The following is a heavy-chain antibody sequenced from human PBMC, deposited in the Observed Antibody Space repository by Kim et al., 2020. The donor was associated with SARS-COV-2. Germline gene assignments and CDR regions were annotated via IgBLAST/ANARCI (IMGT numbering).Heavy chain of an antibody. CDR1: GGSISSSSYY. CDR2: IYYSGST. Sequence: SETLSLTCTVSGGSISSSSYYWGWIRQPPGKGLEWIGSIYYSGSTYYNPSLKSRVTISVDTSKNQFSLKLSSVTAADTAVYYCAGQKVGELVPRNWFDPWGQGTLVTVSS. V-gene: IGHV4-39*01. J-gene: IGHJ5*02. CDR3: AGQKVGELVPRNWFDP. D-gene: IGHD6-6*01.